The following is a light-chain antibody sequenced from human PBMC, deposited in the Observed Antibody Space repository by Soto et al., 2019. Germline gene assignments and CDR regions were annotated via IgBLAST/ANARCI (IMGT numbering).Light chain of an antibody. Sequence: ETVMTQSPATMSVSPGEGATLSCRASQSVSSNLAWYQQKPGQAPRLLIYGASTRATGIPARFSGSGSGTEFTLTLSSLQSEDFAVYYCKQYNNWPPNIFGQGTKLEIK. J-gene: IGKJ2*01. CDR2: GAS. CDR1: QSVSSN. V-gene: IGKV3-15*01. CDR3: KQYNNWPPNI.